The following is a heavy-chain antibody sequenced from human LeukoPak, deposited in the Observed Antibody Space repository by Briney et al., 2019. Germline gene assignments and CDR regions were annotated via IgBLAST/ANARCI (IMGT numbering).Heavy chain of an antibody. Sequence: TGGPLRLSCAASGFSVSRNYMTWVRQAPGEGLEWVSLIYSGGSTSYADSVKGRFTISRDNSKNTLYLQMNSLRAEDTAVYYCARKTDHQTGGDYWGQGTLVTVSS. CDR2: IYSGGST. V-gene: IGHV3-66*01. D-gene: IGHD1-1*01. CDR3: ARKTDHQTGGDY. CDR1: GFSVSRNY. J-gene: IGHJ4*02.